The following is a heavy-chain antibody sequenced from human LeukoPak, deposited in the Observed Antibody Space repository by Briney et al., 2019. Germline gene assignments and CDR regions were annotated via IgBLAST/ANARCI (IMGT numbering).Heavy chain of an antibody. J-gene: IGHJ6*03. V-gene: IGHV1-2*02. D-gene: IGHD1-14*01. CDR3: ARDPEKSYYYYMDV. CDR2: INPNSGGT. Sequence: ASVKVSCKASGYTFTGYYMHWVRQAPGQGLEWMGWINPNSGGTNYAQKFQGRVTMTRDTSISTAYMELSRLRSDDTAVYYCARDPEKSYYYYMDVWGKGTTVTVSS. CDR1: GYTFTGYY.